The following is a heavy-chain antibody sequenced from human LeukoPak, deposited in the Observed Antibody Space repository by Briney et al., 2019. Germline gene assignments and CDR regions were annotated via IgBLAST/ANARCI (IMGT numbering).Heavy chain of an antibody. D-gene: IGHD3-22*01. V-gene: IGHV4-31*03. CDR2: IYYSGST. CDR3: ARGYDSSGYDAFDI. J-gene: IGHJ3*02. Sequence: PSETLSLTCTVSGGSISSGGYYWSWIRQHPRKGLEWIGYIYYSGSTYYNPSLKSRVTISEDTSKNQFTLKLSSVTAADTAVYYCARGYDSSGYDAFDIWGQGTMVTVSS. CDR1: GGSISSGGYY.